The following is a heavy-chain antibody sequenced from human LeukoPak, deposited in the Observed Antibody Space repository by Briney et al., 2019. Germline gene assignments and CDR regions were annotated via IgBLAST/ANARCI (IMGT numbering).Heavy chain of an antibody. Sequence: GASLRLSCAASGFTFSSYAMSWVRQAPGKGLEWVSAISGSGSTYYVDSVKGRFTISRDNSKNTLYLQMNSLRAEDTAVYYCAKEGRVYLVGAKHPFDYWGQGTLVTVSS. D-gene: IGHD1-26*01. CDR1: GFTFSSYA. J-gene: IGHJ4*02. V-gene: IGHV3-23*01. CDR2: ISGSGST. CDR3: AKEGRVYLVGAKHPFDY.